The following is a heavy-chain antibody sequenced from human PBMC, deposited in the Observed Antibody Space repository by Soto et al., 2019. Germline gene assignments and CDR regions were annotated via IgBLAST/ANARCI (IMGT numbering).Heavy chain of an antibody. Sequence: EVQLEESGGALVQPGRSLRLSCAASGFTFDDYAMHWVRQVLGKGLEWVSSISWNSGNIGYADSVKGRFTTSRENAKNSLYLQMNSLRPEYTALYYCVRSKGGYSYGTPFDYWGQGTLVTVSS. J-gene: IGHJ4*02. D-gene: IGHD5-18*01. CDR2: ISWNSGNI. CDR1: GFTFDDYA. V-gene: IGHV3-9*01. CDR3: VRSKGGYSYGTPFDY.